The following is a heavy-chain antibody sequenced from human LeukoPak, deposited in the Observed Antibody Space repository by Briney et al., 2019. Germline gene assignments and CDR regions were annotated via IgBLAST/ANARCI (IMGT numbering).Heavy chain of an antibody. V-gene: IGHV4-59*01. J-gene: IGHJ3*02. D-gene: IGHD7-27*01. CDR3: ARAGWGSYDAFDI. CDR1: GGSISSYY. Sequence: SETLSLNCTVSGGSISSYYWSWIRQPPGKGLEWIGYIYYSGSTNYNPPLKRRVTLSVDTSKNQFSLKLSYVTAAGTAVYYCARAGWGSYDAFDIWGQGTMVTVSS. CDR2: IYYSGST.